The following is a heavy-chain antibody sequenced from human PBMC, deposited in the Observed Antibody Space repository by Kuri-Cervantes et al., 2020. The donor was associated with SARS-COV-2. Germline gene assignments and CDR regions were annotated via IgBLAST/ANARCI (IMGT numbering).Heavy chain of an antibody. CDR3: ARAHTFLEWSSDAFDI. J-gene: IGHJ3*02. CDR1: GFTFSSYA. V-gene: IGHV3-30-3*01. CDR2: ISYDGNNK. D-gene: IGHD3-3*01. Sequence: GESLKISCAASGFTFSSYAMHWVRQAPGKGLEWVTVISYDGNNKYYADSVKGRSTISRDNSKNTLYLQMNSLRAEDRALYYCARAHTFLEWSSDAFDIWGQGTMVTVSS.